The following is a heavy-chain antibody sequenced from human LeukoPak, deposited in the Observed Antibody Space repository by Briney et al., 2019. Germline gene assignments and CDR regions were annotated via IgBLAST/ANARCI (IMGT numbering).Heavy chain of an antibody. CDR3: AKDGGGPLD. CDR2: IKEDGSEK. CDR1: GFALRTSR. Sequence: PGGSLRLSCAASGFALRTSRMSWVRQAPGKGLEWVANIKEDGSEKNYVDSVKGRFTISRDNAENSLYLQMNSLRAEDTAVYYCAKDGGGPLDWGQGTLVTVSS. D-gene: IGHD3-10*01. V-gene: IGHV3-7*01. J-gene: IGHJ4*02.